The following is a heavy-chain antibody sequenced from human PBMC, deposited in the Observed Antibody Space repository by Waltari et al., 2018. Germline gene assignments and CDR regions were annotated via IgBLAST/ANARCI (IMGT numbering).Heavy chain of an antibody. Sequence: QLQLQESGPGLVKPSETLSLTCTVSGGSISSSSYYWCWLRQPPGKGLDWIGSIYYSGGTYYNPPLKSGGTISVDKSKNQFSLKLRSGTAADTAVYYCARRVELVTVLRYFDDWGQGTLVTVSS. CDR1: GGSISSSSYY. V-gene: IGHV4-39*01. D-gene: IGHD1-7*01. J-gene: IGHJ4*02. CDR2: IYYSGGT. CDR3: ARRVELVTVLRYFDD.